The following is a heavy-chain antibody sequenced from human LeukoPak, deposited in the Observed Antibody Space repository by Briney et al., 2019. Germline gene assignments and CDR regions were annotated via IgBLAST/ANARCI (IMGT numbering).Heavy chain of an antibody. CDR2: ICSSSSTI. V-gene: IGHV3-48*01. CDR3: AREPDCGGDCYPEYFQH. D-gene: IGHD2-21*02. CDR1: GFTFSSYS. Sequence: GGSLRLSCAASGFTFSSYSMNWVRPAPGKGGAGVSYICSSSSTICYADSVKGRFTMSRDNAKNSLYLQMSSLRAEDTAVYYCAREPDCGGDCYPEYFQHWGQGTLVTVSS. J-gene: IGHJ1*01.